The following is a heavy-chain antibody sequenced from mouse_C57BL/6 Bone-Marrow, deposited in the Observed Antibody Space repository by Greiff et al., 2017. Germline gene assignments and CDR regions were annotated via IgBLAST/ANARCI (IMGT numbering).Heavy chain of an antibody. D-gene: IGHD2-4*01. CDR1: GYTFTDYY. CDR2: INPYNGGT. CDR3: GDYPFAY. J-gene: IGHJ3*01. Sequence: LVESGPVLVKPGASVKMSCKASGYTFTDYYTNWVKQSHGKSLKWIGVINPYNGGTSYNQKFKGKATLTVDKSSSTAYMELNSLTSEDSAVYYCGDYPFAYWGQGTLVTVSA. V-gene: IGHV1-19*01.